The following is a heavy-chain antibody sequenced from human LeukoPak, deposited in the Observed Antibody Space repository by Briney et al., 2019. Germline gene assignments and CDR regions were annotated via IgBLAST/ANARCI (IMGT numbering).Heavy chain of an antibody. CDR2: ITSRSSSI. CDR1: GFTFSTYW. D-gene: IGHD4-23*01. Sequence: LAGGSLRLSCAASGFTFSTYWMSWVRQAPGKGLEWVSYITSRSSSIYYADSVKGRFTIFRDNAQNSLYLQMNSLRDEDTAVYYCARGYGGGFDYWGQGTLVTVSS. CDR3: ARGYGGGFDY. V-gene: IGHV3-48*02. J-gene: IGHJ4*02.